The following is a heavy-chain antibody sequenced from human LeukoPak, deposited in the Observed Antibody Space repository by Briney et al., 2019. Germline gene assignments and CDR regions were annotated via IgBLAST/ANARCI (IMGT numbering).Heavy chain of an antibody. CDR2: ISYDGSNK. CDR1: GFTFSSYG. J-gene: IGHJ4*02. V-gene: IGHV3-30*18. CDR3: AKCLHSRGYPPFDY. Sequence: GRSLRLSCAASGFTFSSYGMHWVRQAPGKGLEWVAAISYDGSNKYYADSVKGRFTISRDNSKNTLYLQMNSLRAEDTAVYYCAKCLHSRGYPPFDYWGQGTLVTVSS. D-gene: IGHD3-22*01.